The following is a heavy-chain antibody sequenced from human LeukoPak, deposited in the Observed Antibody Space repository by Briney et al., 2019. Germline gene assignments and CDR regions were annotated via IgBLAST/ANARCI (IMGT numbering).Heavy chain of an antibody. CDR2: IIPIFGIA. Sequence: GASVRVSCKASGGTFSSYAISWVRQAPGQGLEWMGRIIPIFGIANYAQKFQGRVTITADKSTSTAYMELSSLRSEDTAVYYCARDLGPLRGGLWFDPWGQGTLVTVSS. CDR1: GGTFSSYA. J-gene: IGHJ5*02. V-gene: IGHV1-69*04. CDR3: ARDLGPLRGGLWFDP. D-gene: IGHD3-16*01.